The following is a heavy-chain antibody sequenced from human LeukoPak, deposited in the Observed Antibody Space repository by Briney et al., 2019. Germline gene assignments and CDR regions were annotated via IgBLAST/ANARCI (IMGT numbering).Heavy chain of an antibody. CDR2: IWYDGSNK. J-gene: IGHJ4*02. CDR1: GFTFSSYG. D-gene: IGHD1-20*01. V-gene: IGHV3-33*01. CDR3: ARAPLIAGWGYLDY. Sequence: GGSLRLSCAASGFTFSSYGMHRVRQAPGKGLEWVAVIWYDGSNKYYADSVKGRFTISRDNSKNTLYLQMNSLRAEDTAVYYCARAPLIAGWGYLDYWGQGTLVTVSS.